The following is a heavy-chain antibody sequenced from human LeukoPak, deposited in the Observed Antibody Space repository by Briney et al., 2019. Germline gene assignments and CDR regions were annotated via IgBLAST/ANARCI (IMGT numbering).Heavy chain of an antibody. J-gene: IGHJ6*02. D-gene: IGHD6-19*01. CDR1: GYTFTAYY. CDR3: GRDAELGRTKAVAGRYYYYYGMDV. CDR2: INPNSGGT. Sequence: ASVKVSSKASGYTFTAYYMHWVRQAPGQGLEWMGWINPNSGGTNYAQKFQGRVTMTRDTSISTAYMELSRLRSDDTAVYYKGRDAELGRTKAVAGRYYYYYGMDVWGQGTTVTVSS. V-gene: IGHV1-2*02.